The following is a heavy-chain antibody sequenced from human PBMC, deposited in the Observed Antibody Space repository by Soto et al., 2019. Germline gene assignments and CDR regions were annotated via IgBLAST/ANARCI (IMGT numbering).Heavy chain of an antibody. Sequence: QLQLQESGPGLVKPSETLSLTCTVSGGSISSSSYYWGWIRQPPGKVLEWIGSIYYSGSTYYNPSLKSRVTISVDTSKNQFSLKLSSVTAADTAVYYCARQVEEGIAAASIIDYWGQGTLVTVSS. CDR2: IYYSGST. D-gene: IGHD6-13*01. J-gene: IGHJ4*02. CDR3: ARQVEEGIAAASIIDY. V-gene: IGHV4-39*01. CDR1: GGSISSSSYY.